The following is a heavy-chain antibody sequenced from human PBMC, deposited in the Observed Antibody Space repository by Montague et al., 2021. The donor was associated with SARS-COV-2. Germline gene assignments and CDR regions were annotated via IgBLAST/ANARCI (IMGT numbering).Heavy chain of an antibody. CDR1: DGSFSDYS. CDR3: AREPGVLDTYYYGMDV. V-gene: IGHV4-34*01. CDR2: INHRGST. J-gene: IGHJ6*02. D-gene: IGHD3/OR15-3a*01. Sequence: SETLSLTCAVYDGSFSDYSWTWIRQPPGKGLEWIGEINHRGSTNYNSSLKSRVTMSVDTSKNQFSLNLRSVTAADTAMYYCAREPGVLDTYYYGMDVWGQGTTVTVSS.